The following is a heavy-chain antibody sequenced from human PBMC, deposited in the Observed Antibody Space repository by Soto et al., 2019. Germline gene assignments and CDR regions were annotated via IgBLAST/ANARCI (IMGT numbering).Heavy chain of an antibody. CDR2: IWYDGSNK. CDR3: ARDRGYYGSGSTHPYGMDV. CDR1: GFTFSSYG. Sequence: QVQLVESGGGVVQPGRSLRLSCAASGFTFSSYGMHWVRQAPGKGLEWVAVIWYDGSNKYYADSVKGRFTISRDNSKNXLXXQMNSLRAEDTAVYYCARDRGYYGSGSTHPYGMDVWGQGTTVTVSS. V-gene: IGHV3-33*01. D-gene: IGHD3-10*01. J-gene: IGHJ6*02.